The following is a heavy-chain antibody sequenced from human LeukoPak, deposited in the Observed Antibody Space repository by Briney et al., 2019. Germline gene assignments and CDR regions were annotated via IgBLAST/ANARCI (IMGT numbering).Heavy chain of an antibody. Sequence: PGGSLRLSCAASGFTFSSYAMSWVRQAPGKGLEWVSAISGSGGSTYYADSVKGRFTISRDNSKNTLYLQMNSLRAEDTAVYYCAKVVPTWYNSSWHQPIDYWGQGTLVTVSS. CDR3: AKVVPTWYNSSWHQPIDY. V-gene: IGHV3-23*01. CDR1: GFTFSSYA. J-gene: IGHJ4*02. D-gene: IGHD6-13*01. CDR2: ISGSGGST.